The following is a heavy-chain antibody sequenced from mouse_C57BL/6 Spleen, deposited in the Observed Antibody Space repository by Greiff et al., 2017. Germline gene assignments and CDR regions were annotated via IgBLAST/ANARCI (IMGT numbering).Heavy chain of an antibody. J-gene: IGHJ3*01. CDR2: ISYSGST. Sequence: EVHLVESGPGMVKPSQSLSLTCTVTGYSITSGYDWHWIRHFPGNKLEWMGYISYSGSTNYNPSLKSRISITHDTSKNHFFLKLNSVTTEDTATYYCARGGNYEGSWFAYWGQGTLVTVSA. D-gene: IGHD2-1*01. CDR3: ARGGNYEGSWFAY. V-gene: IGHV3-1*01. CDR1: GYSITSGYD.